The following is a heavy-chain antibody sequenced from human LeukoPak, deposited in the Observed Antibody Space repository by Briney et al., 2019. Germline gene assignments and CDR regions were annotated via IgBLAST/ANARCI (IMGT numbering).Heavy chain of an antibody. CDR2: IIPIFGTA. CDR3: ARTTVTTGTYYYYYMDV. V-gene: IGHV1-69*01. Sequence: SVKVSCKASGGTFSSYAISWVRQAPGQGLEWMGGIIPIFGTANYAQKFQGRVTITADESTSTAYMELSSLRSEDTAVYYCARTTVTTGTYYYYYMDVWSKGTTVTVSS. D-gene: IGHD4-11*01. CDR1: GGTFSSYA. J-gene: IGHJ6*03.